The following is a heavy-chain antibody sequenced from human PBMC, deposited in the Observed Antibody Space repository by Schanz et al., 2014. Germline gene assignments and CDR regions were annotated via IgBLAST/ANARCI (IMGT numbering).Heavy chain of an antibody. Sequence: VQLVESGGDLVQPGGSLRLSCAGSGVDLSGNALHWVRQAPGKGLEWVSSIGILGDTYYGDSVKGRFTISRDSLHMNEVIGGDTAVYYGARGGSNREFYTVMDVWGRGTTVTVS. CDR3: ARGGSNREFYTVMDV. CDR1: GVDLSGNA. CDR2: IGILGDT. D-gene: IGHD3-10*01. V-gene: IGHV3-13*01. J-gene: IGHJ6*02.